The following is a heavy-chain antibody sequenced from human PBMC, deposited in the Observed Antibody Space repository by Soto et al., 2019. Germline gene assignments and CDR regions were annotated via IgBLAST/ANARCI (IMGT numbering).Heavy chain of an antibody. Sequence: EVQLVESGGGLVQPGGSLRLSCAASGFTFSSYWMHWVRQAPGKGLVWVSRINSDGSSTSCADYVKGRFTVSRDNAKNTLYLQMNRLRAEDTDVYYCARDYYDFWRGEFDPWGQGTLVTVSS. V-gene: IGHV3-74*01. CDR3: ARDYYDFWRGEFDP. CDR1: GFTFSSYW. J-gene: IGHJ5*02. D-gene: IGHD3-3*01. CDR2: INSDGSST.